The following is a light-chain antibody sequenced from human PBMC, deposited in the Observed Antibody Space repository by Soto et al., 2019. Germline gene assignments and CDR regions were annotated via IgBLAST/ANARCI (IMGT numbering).Light chain of an antibody. CDR2: DVS. Sequence: IAVANTRVTLSCAPGECTSRWSRASQNISSYLIWYQQKPGQAPRLLMYDVSNRATGIPARFSGSGSGTHFTLTISRLEPEDYAVYYCQQCGSSLLITFGQGTRVEIK. V-gene: IGKV3-11*01. CDR3: QQCGSSLLIT. J-gene: IGKJ5*01. CDR1: QNISSY.